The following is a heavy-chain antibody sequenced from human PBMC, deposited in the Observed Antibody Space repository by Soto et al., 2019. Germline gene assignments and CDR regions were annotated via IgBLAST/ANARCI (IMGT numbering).Heavy chain of an antibody. CDR2: ISYSGST. D-gene: IGHD3-10*01. CDR1: GASITTYY. J-gene: IGHJ5*02. V-gene: IGHV4-59*01. CDR3: ARDWYSSGLFDP. Sequence: PSETLSLPCSVSGASITTYYWSWIRQPPGKGLGRIGSISYSGSTKYNPSLESRVMISLDTSNNQLSLRLTSVTAADTALYYCARDWYSSGLFDPWGHGALVTVSS.